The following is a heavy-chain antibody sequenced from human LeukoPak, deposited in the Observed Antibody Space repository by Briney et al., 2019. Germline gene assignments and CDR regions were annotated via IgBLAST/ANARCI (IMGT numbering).Heavy chain of an antibody. Sequence: GRSLILSCAASGFIFSGYGMHWVRQAPGKGLEWVALISHDESNKHYADSVKGRFTISRDNSKNTLYLQMNSLRVEDTAIYYCAKDRIVISFGDVSKHWGQGTLVTVSS. V-gene: IGHV3-30*18. CDR2: ISHDESNK. J-gene: IGHJ1*01. D-gene: IGHD3-10*01. CDR3: AKDRIVISFGDVSKH. CDR1: GFIFSGYG.